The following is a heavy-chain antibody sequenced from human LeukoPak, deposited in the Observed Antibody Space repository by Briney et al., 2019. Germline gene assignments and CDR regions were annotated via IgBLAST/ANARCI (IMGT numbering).Heavy chain of an antibody. CDR2: ISAYNGNT. J-gene: IGHJ4*02. CDR1: GYTFTSYG. D-gene: IGHD1-1*01. Sequence: PRASVKVSCKAYGYTFTSYGISWVRQAPGQGLEWMGWISAYNGNTNYAQKLQGRVTMTTDTSTSTAYMELRSLRSDDTAVYYCARVPEGTGTTVPSDYWGQGTLVTVSS. CDR3: ARVPEGTGTTVPSDY. V-gene: IGHV1-18*01.